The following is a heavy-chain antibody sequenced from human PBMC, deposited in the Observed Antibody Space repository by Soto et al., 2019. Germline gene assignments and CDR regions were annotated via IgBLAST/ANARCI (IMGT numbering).Heavy chain of an antibody. CDR3: AKPPGHYYDNSGYWN. D-gene: IGHD3-22*01. Sequence: EVQLLESGGGLVQPGGSLRLSCAASGFTFSSYAMSWVRQAPGKGLEWVSAISGSGGSTYYADSVKGRFTISRDNSKNTLHRQMNSLRAEDTAVYYCAKPPGHYYDNSGYWNWGQGTLVTVSS. J-gene: IGHJ4*02. V-gene: IGHV3-23*01. CDR2: ISGSGGST. CDR1: GFTFSSYA.